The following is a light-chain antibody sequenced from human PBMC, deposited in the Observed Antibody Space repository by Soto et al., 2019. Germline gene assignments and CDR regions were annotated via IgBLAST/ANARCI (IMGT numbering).Light chain of an antibody. CDR2: AAS. Sequence: DIQMTQSPSSLSASVGDRVTITCRASQDIMNSLAWCQQKPGKAPNSLIYAASSLQSGVPSKFSGNGSGTDFTLTISSLQPEDFATYYCQQYNIYPLTFGGGTKVEIK. V-gene: IGKV1-16*02. CDR1: QDIMNS. J-gene: IGKJ4*01. CDR3: QQYNIYPLT.